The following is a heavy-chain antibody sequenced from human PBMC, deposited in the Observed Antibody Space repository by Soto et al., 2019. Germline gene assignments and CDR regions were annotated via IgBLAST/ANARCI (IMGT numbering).Heavy chain of an antibody. J-gene: IGHJ1*01. D-gene: IGHD4-17*01. CDR3: ARAPDYSDYAYFQY. CDR1: GYTFTSYA. V-gene: IGHV1-46*01. Sequence: GASVKVSCKASGYTFTSYAMHWVRQAPGQGLEWMGIINPNGGSTGYAQKFQGRVTMTRDMSTGTVYMDLTSLTSEDTAVYYCARAPDYSDYAYFQYWGQGTPVTVS. CDR2: INPNGGST.